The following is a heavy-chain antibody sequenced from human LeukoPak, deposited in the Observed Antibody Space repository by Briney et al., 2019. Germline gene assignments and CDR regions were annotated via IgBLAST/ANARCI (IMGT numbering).Heavy chain of an antibody. CDR1: GLTFSSYW. J-gene: IGHJ3*02. D-gene: IGHD3-22*01. V-gene: IGHV3-74*01. Sequence: PGGSLRLSCAASGLTFSSYWMHWVRQAPGKGLVWVSRINTDGSSTSYADSVKGRFTISRDNAKNTLYLQMNSLRAEDTAVYYCARANTYYYDSSGYYGNAFDIWGQGTMVTVSS. CDR2: INTDGSST. CDR3: ARANTYYYDSSGYYGNAFDI.